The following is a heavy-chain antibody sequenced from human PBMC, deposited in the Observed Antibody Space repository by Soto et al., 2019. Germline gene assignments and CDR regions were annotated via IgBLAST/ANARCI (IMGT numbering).Heavy chain of an antibody. J-gene: IGHJ2*01. V-gene: IGHV3-30*04. CDR3: ARDWLRRDDILTPSWNVNL. Sequence: QEQLVESGGGVVRPGKSLRLSCEASGFNFTYNAMHWVRQAPGKGLEWVAVISFNGRKKFYARSVKGRFTISRDNSKNTLYLQINNLRPSDTAVYYCARDWLRRDDILTPSWNVNLWGQGTLVTAS. CDR2: ISFNGRKK. CDR1: GFNFTYNA. D-gene: IGHD3-9*01.